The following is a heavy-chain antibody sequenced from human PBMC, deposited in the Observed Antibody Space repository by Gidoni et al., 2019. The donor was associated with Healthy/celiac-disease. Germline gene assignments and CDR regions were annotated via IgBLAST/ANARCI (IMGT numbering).Heavy chain of an antibody. J-gene: IGHJ6*02. D-gene: IGHD4-4*01. Sequence: EVQLLESGGGLVQPGGSLRLSCAASGFTFSSHAMSWVRQAPGKGLEWVSAISGSGGSTYYADSVKGRFTISRDNSKNTLYLQMNSLRAEDTAVYYCASILMTTVTTYYYYYGMDVWGQGTTVTVSS. CDR3: ASILMTTVTTYYYYYGMDV. CDR2: ISGSGGST. V-gene: IGHV3-23*01. CDR1: GFTFSSHA.